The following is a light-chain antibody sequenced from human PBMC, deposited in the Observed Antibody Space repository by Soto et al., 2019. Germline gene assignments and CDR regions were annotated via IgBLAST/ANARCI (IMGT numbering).Light chain of an antibody. J-gene: IGLJ2*01. CDR2: EVI. CDR1: SSDVGGYNY. CDR3: SSYGGSNNLV. V-gene: IGLV2-8*01. Sequence: QSALTQPPSASGSPGQSVTISCTGTSSDVGGYNYVSWYQQHPGKAPKLMIYEVIKRPSGVPDRFSGSKSGNTASLTVSGLQGEDEADYYCSSYGGSNNLVFGGGTTLTVL.